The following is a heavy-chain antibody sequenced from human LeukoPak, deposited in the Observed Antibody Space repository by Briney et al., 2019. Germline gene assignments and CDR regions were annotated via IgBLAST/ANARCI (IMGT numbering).Heavy chain of an antibody. CDR3: AALVGYCSGGSCYPGN. CDR1: GSSFTSYW. V-gene: IGHV5-51*01. Sequence: GESLKISCKGSGSSFTSYWIGWVRQLPGKGLVWMGIIYPGDSDTRYSPSFQGQVTISADKSISTAYLQWSSLNASDTAMYYCAALVGYCSGGSCYPGNWGQGTLVTVSS. J-gene: IGHJ4*02. CDR2: IYPGDSDT. D-gene: IGHD2-15*01.